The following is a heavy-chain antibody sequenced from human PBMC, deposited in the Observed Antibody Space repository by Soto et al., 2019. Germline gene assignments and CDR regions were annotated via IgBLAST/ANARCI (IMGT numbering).Heavy chain of an antibody. CDR1: GGSISSYY. D-gene: IGHD2-15*01. J-gene: IGHJ3*02. V-gene: IGHV4-59*08. CDR2: IYYSGIT. CDR3: ARQGSRAFDI. Sequence: SETLSLTCTVSGGSISSYYWSWIRQPPGKGLEWIGYIYYSGITNYNPSLKSRVTISVDRSKNQFSLKLSSVTAADTAVYYCARQGSRAFDIWGQGTMVTVSS.